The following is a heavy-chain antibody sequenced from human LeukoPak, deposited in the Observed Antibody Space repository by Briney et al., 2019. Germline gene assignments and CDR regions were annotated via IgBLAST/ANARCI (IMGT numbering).Heavy chain of an antibody. J-gene: IGHJ4*02. CDR3: AILHYDILSGSDD. CDR1: GSTFTSYD. Sequence: ASVTVACQASGSTFTSYDINWVRQATGHGLEWMGWMNPNSGNTGYGHKFRGTVTMTRTTSTSTVYMKLIRLKSEDTAVYYCAILHYDILSGSDDWGQGTLVTVSS. V-gene: IGHV1-8*01. CDR2: MNPNSGNT. D-gene: IGHD3-9*01.